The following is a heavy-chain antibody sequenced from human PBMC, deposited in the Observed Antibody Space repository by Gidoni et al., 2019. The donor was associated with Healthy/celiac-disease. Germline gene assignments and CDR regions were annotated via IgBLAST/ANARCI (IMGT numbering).Heavy chain of an antibody. CDR2: IYYRGIT. J-gene: IGHJ4*02. CDR3: ARQVSSSWIPDY. D-gene: IGHD6-13*01. CDR1: GGSISSSSYY. V-gene: IGHV4-39*01. Sequence: QLQLQESGPGLVKPLETLSLTCTVPGGSISSSSYYWGWIRQPPGKGLEWIGSIYYRGITYYNPSLKSRVTISVDTSKNQFSLKLSSVTAADTAVYYCARQVSSSWIPDYWGQGTLVTVSS.